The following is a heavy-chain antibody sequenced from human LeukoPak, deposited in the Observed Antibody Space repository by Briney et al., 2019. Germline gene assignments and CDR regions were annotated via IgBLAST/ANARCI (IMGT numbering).Heavy chain of an antibody. CDR3: AREVQWELPDQ. Sequence: QSGGSLRLSCAASGFTFSNYAMSWVRQAPGKGLEWISYITADGTNKYDADSVKGRFFISRDNAKNLLYLQMNSLRVDDTAIYYCAREVQWELPDQWGQGTLVTVSS. CDR1: GFTFSNYA. D-gene: IGHD1-26*01. J-gene: IGHJ5*02. V-gene: IGHV3-48*03. CDR2: ITADGTNK.